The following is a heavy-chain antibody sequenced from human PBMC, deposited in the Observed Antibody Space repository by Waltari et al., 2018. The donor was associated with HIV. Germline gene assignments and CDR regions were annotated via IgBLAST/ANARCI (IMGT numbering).Heavy chain of an antibody. CDR1: GFTFDDYA. CDR3: AKDKRSGYGGNSVWYFDL. J-gene: IGHJ2*01. D-gene: IGHD4-17*01. V-gene: IGHV3-9*01. Sequence: EVQLVESGGGLVQPGRSLRLSCAASGFTFDDYAMHWVRQAPGKGLGGVSGISWNRGTIGYADSVKGRFTISRDNAKNSLYLQMNSLRAEDTALYYCAKDKRSGYGGNSVWYFDLWGRGTLVTVSS. CDR2: ISWNRGTI.